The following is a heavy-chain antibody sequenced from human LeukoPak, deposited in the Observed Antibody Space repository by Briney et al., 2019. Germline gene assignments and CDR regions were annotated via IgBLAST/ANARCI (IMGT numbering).Heavy chain of an antibody. CDR2: ISSSGSTI. Sequence: GGSLRLSCAASGFTFSSYSMNWVRQAPGKGLEWVSYISSSGSTIYYADSVKGRFTISRDNAKNSLYLQMNSLRAEDTAVYYCARNDFWSGYHLDYWGQGTLVTVSS. J-gene: IGHJ4*02. V-gene: IGHV3-48*04. D-gene: IGHD3-3*01. CDR1: GFTFSSYS. CDR3: ARNDFWSGYHLDY.